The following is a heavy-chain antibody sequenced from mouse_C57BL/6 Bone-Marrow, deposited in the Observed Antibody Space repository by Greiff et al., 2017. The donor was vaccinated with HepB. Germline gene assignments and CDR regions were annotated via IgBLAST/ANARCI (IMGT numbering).Heavy chain of an antibody. CDR1: GYTFTDYE. CDR3: TRYYSKGDY. D-gene: IGHD2-5*01. Sequence: VKLMESGAELVRPGASVTLSCKASGYTFTDYEMHWVKQTPVHGLEWIGAIDPETGGTAYNQKFKGKAILTADKSSSTAYMELRSLTSEDSAVYYCTRYYSKGDYWGQGTTLTVSS. V-gene: IGHV1-15*01. CDR2: IDPETGGT. J-gene: IGHJ2*01.